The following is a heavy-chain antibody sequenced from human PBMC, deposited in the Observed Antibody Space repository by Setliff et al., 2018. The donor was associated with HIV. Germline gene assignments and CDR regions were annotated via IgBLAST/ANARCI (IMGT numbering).Heavy chain of an antibody. Sequence: SSETLSLTCSVSGDSLSSTSNHWGWIRQPPGKGLEWIGNIHYRGSTYYNPSLKSRITMSVDTSKNQFSLKLSSVTAADTAVYYCARVLWFGDDNWFDPWGQGTLVTVSS. CDR2: IHYRGST. CDR1: GDSLSSTSNH. J-gene: IGHJ5*02. D-gene: IGHD3-10*01. V-gene: IGHV4-39*07. CDR3: ARVLWFGDDNWFDP.